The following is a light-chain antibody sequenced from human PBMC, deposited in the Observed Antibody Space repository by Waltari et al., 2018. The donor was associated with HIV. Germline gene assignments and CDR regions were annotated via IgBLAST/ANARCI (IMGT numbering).Light chain of an antibody. Sequence: SSDLTHDPAVSVALGQTVRITCQGDSLSSYYASWYQQKPGQAPLLVVYGNDKRPSGIPDRFSGSSSGTTASLTITGAQAEDEADYYCNSRDSSGHHLVFATGTRVTVL. CDR2: GND. CDR3: NSRDSSGHHLV. V-gene: IGLV3-19*01. J-gene: IGLJ1*01. CDR1: SLSSYY.